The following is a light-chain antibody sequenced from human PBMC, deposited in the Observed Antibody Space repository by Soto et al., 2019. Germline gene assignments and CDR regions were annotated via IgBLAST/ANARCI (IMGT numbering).Light chain of an antibody. J-gene: IGKJ5*01. CDR1: QNIFSY. Sequence: IQRAQSPSSLSAAVGDRVTITFRAGQNIFSYLKWYQQKPGKAPKLLIYAASSLQSGVPSRFSGSGSGTDFTLTITSLQPEDFATYYCQQSYNSPPMAFGQGTRVEIK. CDR3: QQSYNSPPMA. V-gene: IGKV1-39*01. CDR2: AAS.